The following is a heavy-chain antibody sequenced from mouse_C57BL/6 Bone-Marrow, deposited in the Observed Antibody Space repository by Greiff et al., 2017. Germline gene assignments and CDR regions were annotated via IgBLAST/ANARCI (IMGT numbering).Heavy chain of an antibody. CDR1: GFTFSSYA. V-gene: IGHV5-4*01. CDR3: ARDQTTDY. Sequence: DVMLVESGGGLVKPGGSLKLSCAASGFTFSSYAMSWVRQTPEKRLEWVATINDGGSYTYYPDNVKGRFTISRDNAKNNLYLQMSHLKSEDTAMYYCARDQTTDYWGQGTTLTVSS. D-gene: IGHD1-1*01. CDR2: INDGGSYT. J-gene: IGHJ2*01.